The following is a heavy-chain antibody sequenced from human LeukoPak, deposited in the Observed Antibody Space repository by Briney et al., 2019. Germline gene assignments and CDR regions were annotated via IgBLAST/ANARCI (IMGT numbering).Heavy chain of an antibody. D-gene: IGHD4-17*01. CDR2: INPNSGGT. V-gene: IGHV1-2*06. J-gene: IGHJ4*02. CDR1: GYTFTGYY. Sequence: GASVKVSCKASGYTFTGYYMHWVRQAPGQGLEWMGRINPNSGGTNYAQKFQGRVTMTTDTSTSTAYMELRSLRSDDTAVYYCARDKTTDYGDEVGLDYWGQGTLVTVSS. CDR3: ARDKTTDYGDEVGLDY.